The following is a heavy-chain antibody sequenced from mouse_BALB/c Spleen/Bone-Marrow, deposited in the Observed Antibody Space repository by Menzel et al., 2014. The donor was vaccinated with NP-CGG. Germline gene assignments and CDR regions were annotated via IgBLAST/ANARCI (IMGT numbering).Heavy chain of an antibody. CDR1: GYTFTSYT. Sequence: VQLQESGAELARPGASVKMSCKASGYTFTSYTMHWVKQRPGQGPEWIGYINPSGGYTNYNQKFKDKATLTADKSSSTAYMQLSSLTSEDSAVYYCARFFYDYDGPWFAYWGQGTLVTVSA. CDR2: INPSGGYT. CDR3: ARFFYDYDGPWFAY. J-gene: IGHJ3*01. D-gene: IGHD2-4*01. V-gene: IGHV1-4*01.